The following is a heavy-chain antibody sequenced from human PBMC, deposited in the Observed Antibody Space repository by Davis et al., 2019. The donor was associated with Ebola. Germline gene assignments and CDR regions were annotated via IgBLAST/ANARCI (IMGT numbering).Heavy chain of an antibody. CDR2: ISSSSSYI. CDR3: ARAARGGLRYFDWLYRFDP. D-gene: IGHD3-9*01. J-gene: IGHJ5*02. V-gene: IGHV3-21*01. CDR1: GFTFSSYS. Sequence: GESLKISCAASGFTFSSYSMNWVRQAPGKGLEWVSSISSSSSYIYYADSVKGRFTISRDNAKNSLYLQMNSLRAEDTAVYYCARAARGGLRYFDWLYRFDPWGQGTLATVSS.